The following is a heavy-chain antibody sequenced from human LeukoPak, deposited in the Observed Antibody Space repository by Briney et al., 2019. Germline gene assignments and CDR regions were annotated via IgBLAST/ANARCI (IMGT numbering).Heavy chain of an antibody. D-gene: IGHD6-19*01. Sequence: PGGSLRLSCAASGFTFSNYSMNWVRQAPGKGLEWVSPISSKRSYIYYADSVKGRFTISRDNAKNSVYLQMNSLRAEDTAVYYCARTVTREGSGWFYYYYYYMDVWGKGTTVTVSS. V-gene: IGHV3-21*01. CDR3: ARTVTREGSGWFYYYYYYMDV. CDR1: GFTFSNYS. J-gene: IGHJ6*03. CDR2: ISSKRSYI.